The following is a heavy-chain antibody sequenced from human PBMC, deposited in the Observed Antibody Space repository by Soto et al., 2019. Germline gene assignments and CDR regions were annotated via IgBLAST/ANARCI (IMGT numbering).Heavy chain of an antibody. CDR1: GFTFSSYA. V-gene: IGHV3-23*01. CDR2: INVVGGAT. CDR3: TRVDAPGARAFDI. Sequence: PGGSLRLSCTASGFTFSSYAMSWVRQAPGKGLEWVSSINVVGGATNFADSVKGRFTISRDDSKNTLYLQMNSLRAEDTAVYYCTRVDAPGARAFDIWGQGTIVTASS. J-gene: IGHJ3*02. D-gene: IGHD6-6*01.